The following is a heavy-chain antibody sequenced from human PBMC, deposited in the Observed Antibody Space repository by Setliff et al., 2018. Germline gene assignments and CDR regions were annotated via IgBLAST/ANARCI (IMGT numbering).Heavy chain of an antibody. CDR3: ARGGTYRYFDY. CDR2: VFYNGAA. CDR1: GDSISDAS. V-gene: IGHV4-59*01. J-gene: IGHJ4*02. Sequence: LSLPCTVSGDSISDASIMAWIRQPPGKGLEFIGYVFYNGAAKYDPSLKSRVTMSVDTSKTQFSLKLNSMTTADTAVYYCARGGTYRYFDYWGQGALVTVSS.